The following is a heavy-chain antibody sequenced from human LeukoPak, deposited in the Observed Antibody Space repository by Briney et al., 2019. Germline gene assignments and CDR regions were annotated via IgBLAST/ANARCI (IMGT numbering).Heavy chain of an antibody. D-gene: IGHD3-16*02. CDR3: ATLLYDYVWGCYRYSALQYDY. J-gene: IGHJ4*02. Sequence: GASVKVSCKVSGYTLTELSMHWVRQAPGKGLEWMGGFDPEDGETIYAQKFQGRVTMTEDTSTDTAYMELSSLRSEDTAVYYCATLLYDYVWGCYRYSALQYDYWGQGTLVTVSS. V-gene: IGHV1-24*01. CDR1: GYTLTELS. CDR2: FDPEDGET.